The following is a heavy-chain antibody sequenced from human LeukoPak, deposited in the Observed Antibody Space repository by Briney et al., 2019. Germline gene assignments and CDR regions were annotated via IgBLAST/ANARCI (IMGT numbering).Heavy chain of an antibody. V-gene: IGHV4-4*07. CDR3: ARMGGFWAFDT. Sequence: SETLSLTCTVSGGSISSYYWSWIRQPAGKGLGWIGRIYTSGSTNSNPSLRSRVTMSVDTSKNQFSLKLSSVTAADTAVYFCARMGGFWAFDTWGEGTIVTVSS. CDR2: IYTSGST. D-gene: IGHD3-16*01. CDR1: GGSISSYY. J-gene: IGHJ3*02.